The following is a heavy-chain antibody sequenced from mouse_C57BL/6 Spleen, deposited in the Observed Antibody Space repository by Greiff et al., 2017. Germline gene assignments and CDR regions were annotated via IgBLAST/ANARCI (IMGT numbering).Heavy chain of an antibody. Sequence: EVKLMESGEGLVKPGGSLKLSCAASGFTFSSYAMSWVRQTPEKRLEWVAYISSGGDYIYYADTVKGRFTISRDNARNTLYLQMSSLKSEDTAMYYCTREGSSPFDYWGQGTTLTVSS. CDR1: GFTFSSYA. CDR3: TREGSSPFDY. J-gene: IGHJ2*01. D-gene: IGHD1-1*01. V-gene: IGHV5-9-1*02. CDR2: ISSGGDYI.